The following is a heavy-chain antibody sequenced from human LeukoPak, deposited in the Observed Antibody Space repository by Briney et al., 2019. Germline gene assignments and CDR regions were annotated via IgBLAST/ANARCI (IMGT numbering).Heavy chain of an antibody. V-gene: IGHV3-73*01. D-gene: IGHD3-10*01. J-gene: IGHJ4*02. CDR3: TGNYYGSGSYADFDY. CDR1: GFTFSGSA. CDR2: IRSTANGYAT. Sequence: GGSLRLSCAASGFTFSGSAMHWVRQASGKGLEWVGRIRSTANGYATAYAASVKGRFTISRDDPKNTAYLQMDSLKAEDTAVYYCTGNYYGSGSYADFDYWGQGTLVTVSS.